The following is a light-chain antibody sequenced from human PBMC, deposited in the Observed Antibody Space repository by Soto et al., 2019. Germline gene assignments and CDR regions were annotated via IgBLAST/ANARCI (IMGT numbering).Light chain of an antibody. CDR3: QRYGTSPLT. J-gene: IGKJ4*01. V-gene: IGKV3-20*01. Sequence: EIVLTQSPGTLSLSPGERATLSCRASQSVSSSYLAWYQQKPGQAPRLLIYGASSRATGIPDRFSGSGSGTDFTLTISRLEPEDFAVYYCQRYGTSPLTLGGGTKVEIK. CDR1: QSVSSSY. CDR2: GAS.